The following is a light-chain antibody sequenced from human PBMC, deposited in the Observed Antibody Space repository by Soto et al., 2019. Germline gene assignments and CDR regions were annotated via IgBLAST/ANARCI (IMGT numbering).Light chain of an antibody. CDR1: QGISSY. CDR3: QQLSAYPLT. Sequence: IQLTQSPSSLSASIGDRVTISCRASQGISSYLAWYQQRPGKAPNLLIYGASTVRSGVPSRFSGSGSGTDFTLTISSLQPEDSGTYFCQQLSAYPLTFGGGTRVAIK. V-gene: IGKV1-9*01. CDR2: GAS. J-gene: IGKJ4*01.